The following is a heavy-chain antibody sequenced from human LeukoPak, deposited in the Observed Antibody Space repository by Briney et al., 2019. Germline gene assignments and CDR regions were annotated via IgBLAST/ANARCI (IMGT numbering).Heavy chain of an antibody. Sequence: SETLSLTCAVYGGSFSGYYWSWIRQPPGKGLEWIGEINHSGSTNYNPSLKSRVTISVDTSKSQFSLKLSSVTAADTAVYYCARASDIVVVPAADDGMDVWGQGTTVTVSS. CDR2: INHSGST. V-gene: IGHV4-34*01. CDR3: ARASDIVVVPAADDGMDV. D-gene: IGHD2-2*01. J-gene: IGHJ6*02. CDR1: GGSFSGYY.